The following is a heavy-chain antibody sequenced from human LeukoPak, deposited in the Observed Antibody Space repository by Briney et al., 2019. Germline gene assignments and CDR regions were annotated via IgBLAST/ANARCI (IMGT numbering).Heavy chain of an antibody. J-gene: IGHJ3*02. CDR3: ASRSTVTTSDAFDI. CDR1: GGSISSYY. CDR2: IYYSGST. Sequence: SETLSLTCTVSGGSISSYYWSWIRQPPGKGLEWIGYIYYSGSTIYNPSLKSRVTMSVDTSKNQFSLKLSSVTAADTAVYYCASRSTVTTSDAFDIWGQGTMVTVSS. V-gene: IGHV4-59*12. D-gene: IGHD4-11*01.